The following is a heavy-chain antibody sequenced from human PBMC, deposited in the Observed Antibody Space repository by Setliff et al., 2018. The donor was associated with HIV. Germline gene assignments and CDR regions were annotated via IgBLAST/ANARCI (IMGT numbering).Heavy chain of an antibody. Sequence: LSLTCTVPGGSMRSTTYYWGWVRQPPGKGLEWIGNVHFSGTTYYNPSLKIRVTISVDPSQNQFSLRLISVTAADAALYSCARPSLGLGGGSKFDSWGQGPLVTVSS. CDR2: VHFSGTT. J-gene: IGHJ4*02. D-gene: IGHD3-3*01. CDR1: GGSMRSTTYY. CDR3: ARPSLGLGGGSKFDS. V-gene: IGHV4-39*01.